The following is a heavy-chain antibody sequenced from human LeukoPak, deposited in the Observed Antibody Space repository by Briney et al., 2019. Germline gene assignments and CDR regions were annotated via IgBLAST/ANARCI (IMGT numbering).Heavy chain of an antibody. J-gene: IGHJ4*02. CDR1: GFTFSSYV. D-gene: IGHD6-19*01. V-gene: IGHV3-23*01. CDR2: ISDTGGST. Sequence: PGGSPRLSCAASGFTFSSYVMNWVRQAPGKGLEWVSAISDTGGSTYYADSVRGRFTISRDNSKNTLYLQMNSLRAKDTAVYYCAKGSSGWDFDYWGQGTLVTVSS. CDR3: AKGSSGWDFDY.